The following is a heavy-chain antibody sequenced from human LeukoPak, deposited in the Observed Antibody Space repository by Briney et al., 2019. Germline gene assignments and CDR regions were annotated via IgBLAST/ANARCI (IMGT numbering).Heavy chain of an antibody. J-gene: IGHJ3*02. V-gene: IGHV1-2*04. Sequence: ASVKVSCKASGYTFTSYDINWVRQATGQGLEWMGWINPNSGGTNYAQKFQGWVTMTRDTSISTAYMELSRLRSDDTAVYYCATKVGAHAFDIWGQGTMVTVSS. CDR1: GYTFTSYD. CDR2: INPNSGGT. D-gene: IGHD1-26*01. CDR3: ATKVGAHAFDI.